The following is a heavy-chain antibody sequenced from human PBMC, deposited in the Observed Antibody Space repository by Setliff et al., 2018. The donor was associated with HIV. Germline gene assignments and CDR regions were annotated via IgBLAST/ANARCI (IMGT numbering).Heavy chain of an antibody. CDR2: IIPIFDRT. CDR1: GGTLSSHA. CDR3: ARDPFPSTNYYDSSAYPFAEYFHH. J-gene: IGHJ1*01. Sequence: GASVKVSCKSSGGTLSSHALSWVRQAPGQGLEWMGGIIPIFDRTNYAQKFQGRVTITADESTSTAYMELSSLRSEDTAVYYCARDPFPSTNYYDSSAYPFAEYFHHWGQGTLVTVSS. V-gene: IGHV1-69*13. D-gene: IGHD3-22*01.